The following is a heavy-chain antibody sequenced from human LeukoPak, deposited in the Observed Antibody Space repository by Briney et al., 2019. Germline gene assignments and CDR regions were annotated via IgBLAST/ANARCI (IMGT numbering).Heavy chain of an antibody. CDR1: GGTFSSYA. CDR2: ISANNANT. CDR3: ARGPPYVSGSPFFY. J-gene: IGHJ4*02. D-gene: IGHD3-10*01. V-gene: IGHV1-18*01. Sequence: VASVKVSCKASGGTFSSYAITWVRQAPGQGLEWMGWISANNANTNYAQKFQGRVTMTTDTSTSTAYMELRTLRSDDTAVYYCARGPPYVSGSPFFYWGQGTLVTVSS.